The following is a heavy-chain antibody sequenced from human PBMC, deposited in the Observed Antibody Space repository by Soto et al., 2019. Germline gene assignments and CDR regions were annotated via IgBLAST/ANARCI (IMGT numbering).Heavy chain of an antibody. Sequence: GGSLRLSCTASGFTFGDYAMSWFRQAPGKGLEWVGFIRSKAYGGTTEYAASVKGRFTISRDDSKSIAYLQMNSLKTEDTAVYYCTQQARLRRYFDYWGQGTLVTVSS. CDR2: IRSKAYGGTT. J-gene: IGHJ4*02. CDR3: TQQARLRRYFDY. D-gene: IGHD6-6*01. V-gene: IGHV3-49*03. CDR1: GFTFGDYA.